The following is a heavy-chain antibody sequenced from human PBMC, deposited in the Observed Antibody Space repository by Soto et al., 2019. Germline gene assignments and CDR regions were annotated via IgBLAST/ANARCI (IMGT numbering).Heavy chain of an antibody. J-gene: IGHJ4*02. D-gene: IGHD6-19*01. CDR3: ARVPKQWLVPDFDY. CDR1: GYTFTSSD. Sequence: ASVKVSCKASGYTFTSSDINWVRQATGQGLEWMGWMNPNSGNTGYAQKFQGRVTMTRNTSISTAYMELSSLRSEDTAVYYCARVPKQWLVPDFDYWGQGTLVTVSS. V-gene: IGHV1-8*01. CDR2: MNPNSGNT.